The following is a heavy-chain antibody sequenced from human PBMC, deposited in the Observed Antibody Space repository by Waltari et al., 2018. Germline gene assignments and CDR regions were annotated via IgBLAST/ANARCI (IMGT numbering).Heavy chain of an antibody. CDR1: GFIFSAYG. D-gene: IGHD2-2*01. Sequence: QVQLVESGGGVVQPGRSLRLSCEASGFIFSAYGMHWVRQAPGKGLEWVAVLGFDGSNNFKAESVKGRFTGSRDNSKNTLYLQMNSLGAEDTAVYYCARDPTRRHLLSFWFDSWGQGTLVAVSS. J-gene: IGHJ5*01. CDR2: LGFDGSNN. CDR3: ARDPTRRHLLSFWFDS. V-gene: IGHV3-33*01.